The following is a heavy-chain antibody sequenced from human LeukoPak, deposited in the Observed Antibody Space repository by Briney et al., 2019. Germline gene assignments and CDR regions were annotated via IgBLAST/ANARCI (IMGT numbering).Heavy chain of an antibody. V-gene: IGHV1-2*02. Sequence: ASVKVSCKASGYTFTGYYMHWVRQAPGQGLEWMGWINPNSSGTNYAQKFQGRVTMTRDTSISTAYMELSRLRSDDTAVYYCARGYSGYLNPYYYMDVWGKGTTVTVSS. CDR2: INPNSSGT. D-gene: IGHD5-12*01. CDR3: ARGYSGYLNPYYYMDV. CDR1: GYTFTGYY. J-gene: IGHJ6*03.